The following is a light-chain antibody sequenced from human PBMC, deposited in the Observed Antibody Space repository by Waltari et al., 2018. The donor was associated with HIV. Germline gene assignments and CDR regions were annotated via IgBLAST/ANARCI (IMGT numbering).Light chain of an antibody. CDR1: SSDVPGYNY. Sequence: QSALTQPPSASGSPGQSVTISCTGTSSDVPGYNYVAWYQQHPGKAPKLIIYEVNKRPSVVPDRFSGSKSGNTASLTVSGLQAEDEADYYCSSYAGTRYVFGTGTKVTVL. CDR3: SSYAGTRYV. J-gene: IGLJ1*01. CDR2: EVN. V-gene: IGLV2-8*01.